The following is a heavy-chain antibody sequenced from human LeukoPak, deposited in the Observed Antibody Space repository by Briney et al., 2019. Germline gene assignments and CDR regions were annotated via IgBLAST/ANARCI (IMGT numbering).Heavy chain of an antibody. CDR2: ISYDGSNK. D-gene: IGHD3-10*01. V-gene: IGHV3-30*18. Sequence: PGRSLRLSCAASRFTFSTYGMHWVRQAPGKGLEWVAVISYDGSNKFYADSVKGRFTISRDNSKNTLSLQMNSLRAEDTAVYYCAKDLDGSGSYYPNYYFYGMDVWGQGTTVTVSS. CDR1: RFTFSTYG. CDR3: AKDLDGSGSYYPNYYFYGMDV. J-gene: IGHJ6*02.